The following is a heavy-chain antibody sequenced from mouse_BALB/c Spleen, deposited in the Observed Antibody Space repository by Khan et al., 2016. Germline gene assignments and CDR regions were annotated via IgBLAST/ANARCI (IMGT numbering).Heavy chain of an antibody. D-gene: IGHD2-14*01. Sequence: QVQLQQSGAELVTPGSSVKISCKASGFAFSSYWMNWVKQRPGQGLEWIGQIYPGDGDTNYNGKFKGKATLTADKSSSTAYMQLSSLTSEDSAVYFCARGTPFANWGQGTLVTVSA. CDR1: GFAFSSYW. J-gene: IGHJ3*01. V-gene: IGHV1-80*01. CDR2: IYPGDGDT. CDR3: ARGTPFAN.